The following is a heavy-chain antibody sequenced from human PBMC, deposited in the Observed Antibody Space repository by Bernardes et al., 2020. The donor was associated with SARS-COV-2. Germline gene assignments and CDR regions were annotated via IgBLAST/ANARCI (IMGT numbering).Heavy chain of an antibody. Sequence: GGSPRLSCAASGFTFSTYWMHWIRQVPGKGLVWVSRINGDGNSINYADSVKGRFTISRDNAKNTLYLQMTSLTADDTALYYCARGSGNYYFDYWGRGTLITVSS. CDR1: GFTFSTYW. D-gene: IGHD6-19*01. CDR2: INGDGNSI. J-gene: IGHJ4*02. V-gene: IGHV3-74*01. CDR3: ARGSGNYYFDY.